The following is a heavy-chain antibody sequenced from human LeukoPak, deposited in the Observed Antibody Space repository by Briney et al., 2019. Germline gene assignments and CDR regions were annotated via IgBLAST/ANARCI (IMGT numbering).Heavy chain of an antibody. Sequence: SETLSLTCAVSGGSISSYYWSWIRQPAGKGLEWIGRTYTSGSTNYNPSLKSRVTMSVDTSKNQFSLKLSSVTAADTAVYYCARLVLLVDSSGYYSVRFDYWGQGTLVTVSS. CDR3: ARLVLLVDSSGYYSVRFDY. V-gene: IGHV4-4*07. D-gene: IGHD3-22*01. CDR1: GGSISSYY. J-gene: IGHJ4*02. CDR2: TYTSGST.